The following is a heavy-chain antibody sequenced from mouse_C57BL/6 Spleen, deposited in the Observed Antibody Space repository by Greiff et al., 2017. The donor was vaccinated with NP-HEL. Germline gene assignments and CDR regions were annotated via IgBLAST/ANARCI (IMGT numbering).Heavy chain of an antibody. CDR2: ISSGGDYI. CDR1: GFNFSSYA. Sequence: EVKLEESGEGLVKPGGSLKLSCAASGFNFSSYAMSWVRQTPEKRLEWVAYISSGGDYIYYADTVKGRFTISRDNARNTLYLQMSSLKSEDTAMYYCTRDQGYFDVWGTGTTVTVSS. D-gene: IGHD3-2*02. J-gene: IGHJ1*03. CDR3: TRDQGYFDV. V-gene: IGHV5-9-1*02.